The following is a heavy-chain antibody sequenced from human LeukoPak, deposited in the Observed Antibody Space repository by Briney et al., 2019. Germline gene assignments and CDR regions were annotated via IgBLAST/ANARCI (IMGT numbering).Heavy chain of an antibody. Sequence: ASVKVSCKASGCTLTSHYMHWVRQAPGQGLEWMGIINPSGGSTSYAQKFQGRVTMTRDTSTSTVYMELSSLRSEDTAVYYCARQLEFGYYYYMDVWGKGTTVTVSS. CDR2: INPSGGST. CDR3: ARQLEFGYYYYMDV. CDR1: GCTLTSHY. D-gene: IGHD1-1*01. J-gene: IGHJ6*03. V-gene: IGHV1-46*03.